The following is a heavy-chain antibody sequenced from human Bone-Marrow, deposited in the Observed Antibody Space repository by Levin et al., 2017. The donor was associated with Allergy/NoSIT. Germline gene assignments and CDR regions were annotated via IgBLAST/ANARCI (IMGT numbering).Heavy chain of an antibody. Sequence: ASVKVSCKASGYTFTSYDINWVRQATGQGLEWMGWMNPNSGNTGYAQKFQGRVTMTRNTSISTAYMELSSLRSEDTAVYYCARGTGNIAARRGAPPFDYWGQGTLVTVSS. CDR2: MNPNSGNT. V-gene: IGHV1-8*01. CDR3: ARGTGNIAARRGAPPFDY. D-gene: IGHD6-6*01. J-gene: IGHJ4*02. CDR1: GYTFTSYD.